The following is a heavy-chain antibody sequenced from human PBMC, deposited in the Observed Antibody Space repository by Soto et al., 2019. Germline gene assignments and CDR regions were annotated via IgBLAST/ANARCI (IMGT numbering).Heavy chain of an antibody. CDR2: ISWNSGSI. V-gene: IGHV3-9*01. J-gene: IGHJ5*02. CDR3: AKVSRYNWFDP. CDR1: GFTFDDYA. Sequence: EVQLVESGGGLVQPGRSLRLSCAASGFTFDDYAMHWVRQAPGKGLECVSGISWNSGSIGYADSVKGRFTISRDNAKNSLYLQMNSLRAEDTALYYCAKVSRYNWFDPWGQGTLVTVSS.